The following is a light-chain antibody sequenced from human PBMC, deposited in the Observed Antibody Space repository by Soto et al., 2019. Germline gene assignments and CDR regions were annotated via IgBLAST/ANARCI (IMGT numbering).Light chain of an antibody. J-gene: IGKJ1*01. CDR1: QSITTY. Sequence: DIQVTQSPSSLSASVGDRVTITCRASQSITTYLNWYQQKPGKAPKLLIYGASSLQGGVPSRFTGSGSGTDFTLTISSLQPDDFATYFCQQSYSRPRTFGQGTKVDIK. V-gene: IGKV1-39*01. CDR2: GAS. CDR3: QQSYSRPRT.